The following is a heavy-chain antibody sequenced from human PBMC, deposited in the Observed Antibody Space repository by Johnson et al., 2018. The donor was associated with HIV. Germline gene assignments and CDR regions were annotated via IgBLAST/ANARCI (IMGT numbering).Heavy chain of an antibody. CDR3: AREVSREMATASIRGHDVFDL. CDR2: ISSSSSTI. D-gene: IGHD5-24*01. CDR1: GFTFSDYY. V-gene: IGHV3-11*04. J-gene: IGHJ3*01. Sequence: QVQLVESGGGLVKPGGSLRLSCAASGFTFSDYYMSWIRQAPGKGLEWISYISSSSSTIYYADSVKGRFTISRDNAKSSLFLQMDSLRVEDTAVYYCAREVSREMATASIRGHDVFDLWGQGTMVTVSS.